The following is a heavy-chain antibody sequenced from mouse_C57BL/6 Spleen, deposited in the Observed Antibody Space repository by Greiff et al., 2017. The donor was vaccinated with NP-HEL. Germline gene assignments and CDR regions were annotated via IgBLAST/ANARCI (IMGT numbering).Heavy chain of an antibody. J-gene: IGHJ3*01. D-gene: IGHD2-4*01. CDR2: IYPGDGDT. CDR1: GYAFSSYW. CDR3: AGSEDYDYGGWFAY. Sequence: VQLQQSGAELVKPGASVKISCKASGYAFSSYWMNWVKQRPGKGLEWIGQIYPGDGDTNYNGKFNGKATLTADNSSSTAYMQLNSLTSEDSAVYFCAGSEDYDYGGWFAYWGQGTLVTVSA. V-gene: IGHV1-80*01.